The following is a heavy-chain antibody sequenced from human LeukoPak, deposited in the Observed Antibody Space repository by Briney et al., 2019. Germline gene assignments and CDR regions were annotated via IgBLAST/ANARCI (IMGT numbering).Heavy chain of an antibody. Sequence: SETLSLTCTVSGGSISGSSYYWGWIRQPPGKGLEWIGSIYYSGSTYYNPSLKSRVTISVDTSKNQFSLKLSSVTAADTAVYYCATGWLVLVDYWGQGTLVTVSS. CDR1: GGSISGSSYY. CDR2: IYYSGST. V-gene: IGHV4-39*01. D-gene: IGHD6-19*01. CDR3: ATGWLVLVDY. J-gene: IGHJ4*02.